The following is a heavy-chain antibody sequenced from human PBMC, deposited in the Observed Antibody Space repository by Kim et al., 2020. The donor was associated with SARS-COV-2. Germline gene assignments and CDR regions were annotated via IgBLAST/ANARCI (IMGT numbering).Heavy chain of an antibody. CDR3: ARVRGAAGPFYYYYYGMDV. CDR1: GFTFSDYY. Sequence: GGSLRLSCAASGFTFSDYYMSWIRQAPGKGLEWVSYISSSGSTIYYADPVKGRFTISRDNAKNSLYLQMNSLRAEDTAVYYCARVRGAAGPFYYYYYGMDVWGPGSTVTVSS. CDR2: ISSSGSTI. V-gene: IGHV3-11*01. D-gene: IGHD6-13*01. J-gene: IGHJ6*02.